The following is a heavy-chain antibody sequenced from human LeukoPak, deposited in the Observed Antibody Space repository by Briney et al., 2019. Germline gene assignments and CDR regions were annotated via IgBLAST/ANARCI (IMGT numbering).Heavy chain of an antibody. CDR3: ARDQGAAAQGLDV. CDR1: GDSISTSYY. Sequence: SETLSLTCTVSGDSISTSYYWGWIRQPPGKGLEWIANIYYSGSTYYHPSLKSRITISVDTSNNQFSLRLRSVTAADTAVYYCARDQGAAAQGLDVWGKGTTVTVSS. V-gene: IGHV4-39*07. CDR2: IYYSGST. D-gene: IGHD6-13*01. J-gene: IGHJ6*04.